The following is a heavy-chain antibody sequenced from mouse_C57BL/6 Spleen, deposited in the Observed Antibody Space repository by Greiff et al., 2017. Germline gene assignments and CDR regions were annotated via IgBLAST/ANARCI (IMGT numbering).Heavy chain of an antibody. Sequence: DVQLVESEGGLVQPGSSMKLSCTASGFTFSDYYMAWVRQVPEKGLEWVANINYDGSSTYYLDSLKSRFIISRDNAKNILYLQMSSLKSEDTATYYCARVALYYDYPDWYFDVWGTGTTVTVSS. CDR1: GFTFSDYY. V-gene: IGHV5-16*01. CDR3: ARVALYYDYPDWYFDV. J-gene: IGHJ1*03. CDR2: INYDGSST. D-gene: IGHD2-4*01.